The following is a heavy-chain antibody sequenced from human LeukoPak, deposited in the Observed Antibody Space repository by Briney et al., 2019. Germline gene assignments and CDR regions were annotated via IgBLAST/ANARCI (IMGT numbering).Heavy chain of an antibody. V-gene: IGHV4-59*12. Sequence: SETLSLTCTVSGGSISSYYWSWIRQPPGKGLEWIGYIYYSGSTNYNPSLKSRVTMSVDTSKNQFSLKLSSVTAADTAVYYCARDLSDYYYGSGSYYNWFDPWGQGTLVTVSS. J-gene: IGHJ5*02. D-gene: IGHD3-10*01. CDR3: ARDLSDYYYGSGSYYNWFDP. CDR1: GGSISSYY. CDR2: IYYSGST.